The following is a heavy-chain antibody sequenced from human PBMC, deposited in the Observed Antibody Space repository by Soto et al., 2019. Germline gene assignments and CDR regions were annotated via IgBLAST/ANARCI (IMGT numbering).Heavy chain of an antibody. J-gene: IGHJ5*02. D-gene: IGHD2-2*01. CDR2: INHSGST. CDR1: GGSFSGYY. V-gene: IGHV4-34*01. Sequence: SETLSLTCAVYGGSFSGYYWSWIRQPPGKGLEWIGEINHSGSTNYNPSLKSRVTISVDTSKNQFSLKLSSVTAADTAVYYCARIIRYCSSNRCLHWTPKVGWFGPWGQGTLVTVSS. CDR3: ARIIRYCSSNRCLHWTPKVGWFGP.